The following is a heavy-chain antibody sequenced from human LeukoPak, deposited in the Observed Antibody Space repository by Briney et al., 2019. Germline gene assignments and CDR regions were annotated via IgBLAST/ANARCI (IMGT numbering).Heavy chain of an antibody. CDR2: IIPIFGTA. V-gene: IGHV1-69*13. Sequence: SVKVSCKASGGTFGSYAISWVRQAPGQGLEWMGGIIPIFGTANYAQKFQGRVTITADESTSTAYMELSSLRSEDTAVYYCARGYSSSWYGGSYFDYWGQGTLVTVSS. CDR3: ARGYSSSWYGGSYFDY. D-gene: IGHD6-13*01. J-gene: IGHJ4*02. CDR1: GGTFGSYA.